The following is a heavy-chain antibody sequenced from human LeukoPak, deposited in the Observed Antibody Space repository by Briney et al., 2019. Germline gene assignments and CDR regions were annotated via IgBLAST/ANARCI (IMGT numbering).Heavy chain of an antibody. CDR3: ARVEDFDY. Sequence: GGTLRLSCAASGFTFSSYWMSWVRQAPGKGLEWVASISSSGSYIYYADSVKGRFTISRDNAKNSLYLQMNSLRAGDTAVYYCARVEDFDYWGQGTLVTVSS. J-gene: IGHJ4*02. CDR1: GFTFSSYW. CDR2: ISSSGSYI. V-gene: IGHV3-21*01.